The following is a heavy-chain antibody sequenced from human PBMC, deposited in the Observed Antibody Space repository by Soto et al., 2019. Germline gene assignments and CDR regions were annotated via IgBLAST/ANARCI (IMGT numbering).Heavy chain of an antibody. V-gene: IGHV2-5*01. CDR1: GFSLNTRAVG. J-gene: IGHJ3*02. D-gene: IGHD2-15*01. CDR2: INWNDDE. Sequence: QITLKESGPTLVKPTHTLTLTCTFSGFSLNTRAVGVGWIRQPPGEALEWLALINWNDDERYSPSLKDRLTITKDASKNHVVLTMTNIDPVDTATYYCAHRHDLGGFDIWGQGTTVTVSS. CDR3: AHRHDLGGFDI.